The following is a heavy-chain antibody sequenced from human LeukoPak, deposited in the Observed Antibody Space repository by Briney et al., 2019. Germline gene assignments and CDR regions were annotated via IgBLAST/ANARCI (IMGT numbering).Heavy chain of an antibody. J-gene: IGHJ5*02. Sequence: ASVKVSCKASGYTFTSYAMHWVRQAPGQRLERMGWINAGNGNTKYSQKFQGRVTITRDTSASTAYMELSSLRSEDTAVYYCARVPFPWFGTNWFDPWGQGTLVTVSS. V-gene: IGHV1-3*01. CDR3: ARVPFPWFGTNWFDP. CDR1: GYTFTSYA. CDR2: INAGNGNT. D-gene: IGHD3-10*01.